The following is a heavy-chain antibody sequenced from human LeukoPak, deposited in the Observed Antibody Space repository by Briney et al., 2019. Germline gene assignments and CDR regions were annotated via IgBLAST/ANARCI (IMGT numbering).Heavy chain of an antibody. D-gene: IGHD1-26*01. J-gene: IGHJ6*03. V-gene: IGHV4-38-2*02. Sequence: SETLSLTCTVFGYSISSGYYWGWIRQPPGKGLEWIGSIYHSGSTYYNPSLKSRVTISVDTSKNQFSLKLSSVTAADTAVYYCARVGANYYYYYMDVWGKGTTVTVSS. CDR2: IYHSGST. CDR3: ARVGANYYYYYMDV. CDR1: GYSISSGYY.